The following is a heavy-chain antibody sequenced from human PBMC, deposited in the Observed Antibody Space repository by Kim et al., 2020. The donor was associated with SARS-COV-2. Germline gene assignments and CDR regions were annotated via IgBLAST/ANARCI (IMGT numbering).Heavy chain of an antibody. Sequence: SETLSLTCTVSGGSISSYYWSWIRQPPGKGLEWIGYIYYSGSTNYNPSLKSRVTISVDTSKNQFSLKLSSVTAADTAVYYCARIYGVVEAFDIWGQGTMVTVSS. D-gene: IGHD2-15*01. J-gene: IGHJ3*02. V-gene: IGHV4-59*08. CDR3: ARIYGVVEAFDI. CDR1: GGSISSYY. CDR2: IYYSGST.